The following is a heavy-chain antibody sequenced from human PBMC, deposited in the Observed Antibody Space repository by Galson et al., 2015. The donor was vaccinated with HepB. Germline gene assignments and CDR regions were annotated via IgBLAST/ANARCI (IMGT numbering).Heavy chain of an antibody. CDR1: GYTFTNYA. CDR2: INTNTGNP. J-gene: IGHJ6*02. D-gene: IGHD3-3*01. V-gene: IGHV7-4-1*02. CDR3: ARDKPSHDFWSGYRGGYYGMDV. Sequence: SVKVSCKASGYTFTNYAMNWVRQAPGQGLEWMGWINTNTGNPTYAQGFTGRFVFSLDTSVSTAYLQISSLKAEDTAVYYCARDKPSHDFWSGYRGGYYGMDVWGQGTTVTVSS.